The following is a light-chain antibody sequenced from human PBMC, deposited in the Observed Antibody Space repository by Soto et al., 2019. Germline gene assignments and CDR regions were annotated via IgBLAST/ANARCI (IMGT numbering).Light chain of an antibody. Sequence: QCALTQPASLSGSPGQSIAISCTGTSSDIGSYNYISWYQQHPGKAPKLMIFDVSYRPSGISGRFSGSQSGNTASLPISGLQPEDEADYYCSSYGATSTLFGGGAKVTV. CDR2: DVS. V-gene: IGLV2-14*03. J-gene: IGLJ2*01. CDR1: SSDIGSYNY. CDR3: SSYGATSTL.